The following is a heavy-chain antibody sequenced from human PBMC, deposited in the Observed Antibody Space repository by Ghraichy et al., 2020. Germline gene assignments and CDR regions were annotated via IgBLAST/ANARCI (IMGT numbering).Heavy chain of an antibody. J-gene: IGHJ4*02. Sequence: ASVKVSCTASGYTFTTFDINWVRQAAGQVLEWLGWMSPDSGNTGYAQSFQGRLTMTRDTSINTAYMELSGLSSEDTGIYYCTKNQPLTGDFDDWGQGTLVTVSS. CDR1: GYTFTTFD. CDR2: MSPDSGNT. CDR3: TKNQPLTGDFDD. V-gene: IGHV1-8*02. D-gene: IGHD7-27*01.